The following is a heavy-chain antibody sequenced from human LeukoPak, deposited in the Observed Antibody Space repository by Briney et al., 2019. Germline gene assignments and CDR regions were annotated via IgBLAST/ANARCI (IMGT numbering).Heavy chain of an antibody. CDR3: ARDRTLSAY. CDR2: IKEDGSEK. J-gene: IGHJ4*02. CDR1: GFTFSSYE. Sequence: GGSLRLSCAASGFTFSSYEMNWVRQAPGKGLEWVANIKEDGSEKYYVDSVKGRFTISRDNAKNSLYLQMNSLRAEDTAVYYCARDRTLSAYWGQGTLVTVSS. D-gene: IGHD1/OR15-1a*01. V-gene: IGHV3-7*01.